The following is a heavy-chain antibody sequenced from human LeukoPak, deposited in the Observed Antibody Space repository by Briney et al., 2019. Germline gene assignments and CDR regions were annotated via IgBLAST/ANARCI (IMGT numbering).Heavy chain of an antibody. V-gene: IGHV1-2*02. CDR3: AKDLAGVAARPQILDY. CDR2: INPNSGGT. Sequence: GASVKVSCKASGCTFTGYYMHWVRQAPGQGLEWMGWINPNSGGTNYAQKFQGRVTMTRDTSISTAYMELSRLRSDDTAVYYCAKDLAGVAARPQILDYWGQGTLVTVSS. CDR1: GCTFTGYY. J-gene: IGHJ4*02. D-gene: IGHD6-6*01.